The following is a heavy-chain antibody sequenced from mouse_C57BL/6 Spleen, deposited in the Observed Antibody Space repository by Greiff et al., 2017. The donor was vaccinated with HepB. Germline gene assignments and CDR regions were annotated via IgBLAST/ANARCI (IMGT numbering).Heavy chain of an antibody. J-gene: IGHJ4*01. Sequence: VQLQQSGPELVKPGASVKISCKASGYTFTDYYMNWVKQSHGKSLEWIGDINPNNGGTSYNQKFKGKATLTVDKSSSTAYMELRSLTSEDSAVYYCAREEYYDYDDGGDYYAMDYWGQGTSVTVSS. CDR1: GYTFTDYY. CDR2: INPNNGGT. D-gene: IGHD2-4*01. CDR3: AREEYYDYDDGGDYYAMDY. V-gene: IGHV1-26*01.